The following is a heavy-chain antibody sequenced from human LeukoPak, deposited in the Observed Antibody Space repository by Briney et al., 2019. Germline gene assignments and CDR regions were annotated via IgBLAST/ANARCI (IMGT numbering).Heavy chain of an antibody. D-gene: IGHD3-3*01. J-gene: IGHJ4*02. CDR2: ISYDGSNK. V-gene: IGHV3-30*04. Sequence: GRSLRLSCAASGFTFSSYAMHWVRQAPGKGLEWVAVISYDGSNKYYADSVKGRFTISRDNSKNTLYLQMNSLRAEDTAVNYCARDGRDDFWSGYYFDYWGQGTLVTVSS. CDR1: GFTFSSYA. CDR3: ARDGRDDFWSGYYFDY.